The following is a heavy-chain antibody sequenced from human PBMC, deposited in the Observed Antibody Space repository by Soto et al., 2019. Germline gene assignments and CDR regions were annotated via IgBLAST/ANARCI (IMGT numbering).Heavy chain of an antibody. CDR2: IIPIFGTA. V-gene: IGHV1-69*13. CDR3: AVDMISPIRDTYYFDY. Sequence: SVKVSCKASGGTFSSYAISWVRQAPGQGLEWMGGIIPIFGTANYAQKFQGRVTITADESTSTAYMELSSLSSADTAVYYCAVDMISPIRDTYYFDYWGQGTLVTVSS. J-gene: IGHJ4*02. D-gene: IGHD3-22*01. CDR1: GGTFSSYA.